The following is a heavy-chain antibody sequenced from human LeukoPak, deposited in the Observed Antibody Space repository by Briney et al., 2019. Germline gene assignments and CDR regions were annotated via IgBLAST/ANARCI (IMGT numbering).Heavy chain of an antibody. J-gene: IGHJ4*02. V-gene: IGHV4-39*01. CDR3: ARHRGSSSLFDY. CDR1: GGSIGSNDYY. Sequence: SETLSLTCTVSGGSIGSNDYYWDWIRQPPGIGLEYIGSIYYSGSTYYNPSLKSRVTISVDTSKNQFSLKLSSVTAADTAVYYCARHRGSSSLFDYWGQGTLVTVSS. D-gene: IGHD6-6*01. CDR2: IYYSGST.